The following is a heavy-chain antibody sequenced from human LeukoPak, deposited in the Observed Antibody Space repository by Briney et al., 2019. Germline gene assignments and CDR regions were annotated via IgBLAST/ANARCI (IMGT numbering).Heavy chain of an antibody. CDR1: AGTFSSYA. V-gene: IGHV1-69*05. J-gene: IGHJ4*02. D-gene: IGHD2-8*01. CDR2: IIPIFGTA. CDR3: ARGGVVRGYLDY. Sequence: SVKVSCKASAGTFSSYAISWVRQAPGQGLEWMGGIIPIFGTANYAQKFQGRVTITTDESTSTAYMELSSLRSEDTAVYYCARGGVVRGYLDYCGQGTLVTVSS.